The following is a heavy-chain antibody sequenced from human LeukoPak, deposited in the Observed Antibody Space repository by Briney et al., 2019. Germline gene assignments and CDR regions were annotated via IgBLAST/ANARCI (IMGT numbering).Heavy chain of an antibody. Sequence: SETLSLTCTGSGGSISSYYWSWIRQPPGKGLEWIGYIYYSGSTNYSPSLKSRVTISVDTSKNQFSLKLSSVTAADTAVYYCARQERYSSSWYYFDYWGQGTLVTVSS. CDR2: IYYSGST. V-gene: IGHV4-59*01. D-gene: IGHD6-13*01. CDR1: GGSISSYY. J-gene: IGHJ4*02. CDR3: ARQERYSSSWYYFDY.